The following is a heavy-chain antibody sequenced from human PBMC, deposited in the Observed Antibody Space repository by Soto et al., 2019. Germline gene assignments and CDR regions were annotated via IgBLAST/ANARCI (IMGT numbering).Heavy chain of an antibody. CDR1: GFDFSSYS. CDR2: INEDSSYI. J-gene: IGHJ6*03. D-gene: IGHD3-3*01. V-gene: IGHV3-21*01. CDR3: VRDFGWYFRSGYMDV. Sequence: GGSLRLSCAASGFDFSSYSMNWVRQAPGKGREWVSSINEDSSYIYYAHSLRGRFTISRDNAKESLYLQMNSLRAEDTAVYYCVRDFGWYFRSGYMDVWGDGATVTVSS.